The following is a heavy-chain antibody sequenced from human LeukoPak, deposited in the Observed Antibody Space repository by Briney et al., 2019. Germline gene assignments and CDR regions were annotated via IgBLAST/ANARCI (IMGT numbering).Heavy chain of an antibody. D-gene: IGHD4-17*01. J-gene: IGHJ4*02. V-gene: IGHV1-69*04. CDR2: IIPILGIA. CDR3: ARDPTTVTTRGDY. Sequence: SVKVSCKASGYTFTSYAMHWVRQAPGQGLEWMGRIIPILGIANYAQKFQGRVTITADKSTSTAYMELSSLRSEDTAVYYCARDPTTVTTRGDYWGQGTLVTVSS. CDR1: GYTFTSYA.